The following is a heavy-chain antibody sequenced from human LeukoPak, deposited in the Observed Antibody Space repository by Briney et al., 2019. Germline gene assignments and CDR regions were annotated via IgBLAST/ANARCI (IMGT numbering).Heavy chain of an antibody. D-gene: IGHD2-2*01. CDR3: ARALVPAATNDAFDI. CDR2: IYSGGST. CDR1: GFTVSSNY. V-gene: IGHV3-66*01. Sequence: GGSLRLSCAASGFTVSSNYMSWVRQAPGKGLEWVSVIYSGGSTYYADSVKGRFTISRDNSKNTLYLQMNSLRAEDTAVYYCARALVPAATNDAFDIWGQGTMVTVSS. J-gene: IGHJ3*02.